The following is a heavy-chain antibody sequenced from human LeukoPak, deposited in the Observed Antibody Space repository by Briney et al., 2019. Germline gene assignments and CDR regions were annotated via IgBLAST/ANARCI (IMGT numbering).Heavy chain of an antibody. Sequence: GGSLRLSCAASDSIFRHYGMHWVRQAPGKGLEWVAVIWHDGSNKYYADSVKGRFTISRDNSKNTLYLQMNSLRPEDTAVYYCAKAYYDTSGYYYFDYWGHGTLVTVSS. D-gene: IGHD3-22*01. CDR2: IWHDGSNK. CDR1: DSIFRHYG. V-gene: IGHV3-33*06. J-gene: IGHJ4*01. CDR3: AKAYYDTSGYYYFDY.